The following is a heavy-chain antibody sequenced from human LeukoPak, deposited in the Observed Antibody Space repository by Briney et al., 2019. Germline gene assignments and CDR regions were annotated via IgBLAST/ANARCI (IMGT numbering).Heavy chain of an antibody. CDR2: INPNSGGT. D-gene: IGHD6-19*01. V-gene: IGHV1-2*02. Sequence: ASVKVSCKASGDTFTGYYMHWVRQAPGQGLEWMGWINPNSGGTSYAQKFQGRVTMTRDTSISTAYMELSRLRSDDTAVYYCARDLSSGWSNDAFDIWGQGTMVTVSS. J-gene: IGHJ3*02. CDR1: GDTFTGYY. CDR3: ARDLSSGWSNDAFDI.